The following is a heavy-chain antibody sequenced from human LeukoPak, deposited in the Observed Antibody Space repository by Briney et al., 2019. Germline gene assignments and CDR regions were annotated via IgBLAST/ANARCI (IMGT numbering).Heavy chain of an antibody. D-gene: IGHD3-22*01. CDR1: GGSFSGYY. Sequence: PSETLSLTCAVYGGSFSGYYWSWIRQPPGKGLEWIGEINHSGSTNYNPSLKSRVTILVDTSKNQFSLKLSSVTAADTAVYYCAGTSSGHFDYWGQGTLVTVSS. J-gene: IGHJ4*02. CDR3: AGTSSGHFDY. CDR2: INHSGST. V-gene: IGHV4-34*01.